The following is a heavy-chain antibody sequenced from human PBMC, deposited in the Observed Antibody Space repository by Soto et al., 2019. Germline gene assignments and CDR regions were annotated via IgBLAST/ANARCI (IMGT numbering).Heavy chain of an antibody. CDR3: ARSHYYDFWSGYSYFDY. V-gene: IGHV1-69*13. J-gene: IGHJ4*02. CDR1: GGTFSRYA. Sequence: ASVKVSCKPSGGTFSRYAISWVRQAPGQGLEWMGGIIPIFGTANYAQKFQGRVTITADESTSTAYMELSSLRSEDTAVYYCARSHYYDFWSGYSYFDYWGQGTLVNVSS. D-gene: IGHD3-3*01. CDR2: IIPIFGTA.